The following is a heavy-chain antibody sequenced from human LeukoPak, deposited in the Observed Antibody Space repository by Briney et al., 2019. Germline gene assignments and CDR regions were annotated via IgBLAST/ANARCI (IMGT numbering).Heavy chain of an antibody. CDR3: ARPLGYCSGGSCSYFQH. J-gene: IGHJ1*01. Sequence: GGSLRLSCAASGFTFSSYSMNWVRQAPGKGLEWVSSISSSSSYIYYADSVKGRFTISRDDAKNSLYLQMNSLRAEDTAVYYCARPLGYCSGGSCSYFQHWGQGTLVTVSS. V-gene: IGHV3-21*01. CDR2: ISSSSSYI. CDR1: GFTFSSYS. D-gene: IGHD2-15*01.